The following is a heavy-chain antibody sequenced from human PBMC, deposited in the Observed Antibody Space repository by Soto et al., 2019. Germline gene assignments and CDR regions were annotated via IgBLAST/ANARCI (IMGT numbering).Heavy chain of an antibody. Sequence: SETLSLTCTVSGGSISSYYWSWIRQPPGKGLEWIGYIYYSGTSYSYPSLKGRVTMSVDTSKNQFSMRLSSVTAADTAVYYCTDMRGQWLPRDWGRGIMVTVSS. D-gene: IGHD6-19*01. CDR2: IYYSGTS. J-gene: IGHJ4*02. V-gene: IGHV4-59*04. CDR3: TDMRGQWLPRD. CDR1: GGSISSYY.